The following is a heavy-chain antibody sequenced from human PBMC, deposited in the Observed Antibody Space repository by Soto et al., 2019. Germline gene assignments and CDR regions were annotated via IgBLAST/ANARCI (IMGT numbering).Heavy chain of an antibody. D-gene: IGHD3-9*01. V-gene: IGHV1-69*05. CDR1: GGTFSDSA. J-gene: IGHJ5*02. CDR2: IIPLYGTP. Sequence: QVQLVQSGAEVKEPGSAVKVSCKTSGGTFSDSAITWVRQAPGQGLEWMRGIIPLYGTPSYAPTFQCRVTIKTDASTSSVYMELSSLRFEDTVVYYCARRIDLLLTYLAPWGQGTLV. CDR3: ARRIDLLLTYLAP.